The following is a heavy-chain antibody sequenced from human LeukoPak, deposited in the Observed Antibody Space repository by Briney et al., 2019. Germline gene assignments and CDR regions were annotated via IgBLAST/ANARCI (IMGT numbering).Heavy chain of an antibody. CDR3: ARIRTRDGYSSGWYWFDP. CDR1: GYTFTGYY. D-gene: IGHD6-19*01. J-gene: IGHJ5*02. CDR2: INPNSGGT. Sequence: ASVKVSCKASGYTFTGYYMHWVRQAPGQGLEWMGWINPNSGGTNYAQKFQGRVTMTRDTSISTAYMELSRLRSDDTAVYYCARIRTRDGYSSGWYWFDPWGQGTLVTVSS. V-gene: IGHV1-2*02.